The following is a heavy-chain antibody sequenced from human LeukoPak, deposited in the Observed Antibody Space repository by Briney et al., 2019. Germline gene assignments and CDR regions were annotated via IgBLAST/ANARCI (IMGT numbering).Heavy chain of an antibody. J-gene: IGHJ3*02. CDR1: GFTFERYS. Sequence: GGSLRLSCSASGFTFERYSMNWVRQAPGKGLEWVSSISSSSRYIYYADSVKGRFTISRDNAKNSLYLQMNSLRDEDTAVYYCARAVAADLDAFDIWGQGTMVTVSS. D-gene: IGHD6-19*01. CDR2: ISSSSRYI. CDR3: ARAVAADLDAFDI. V-gene: IGHV3-21*01.